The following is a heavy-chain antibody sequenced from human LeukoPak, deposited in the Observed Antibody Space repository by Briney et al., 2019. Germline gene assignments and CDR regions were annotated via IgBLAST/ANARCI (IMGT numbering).Heavy chain of an antibody. CDR3: ASFTGYVVLDY. CDR2: ISYDGSNK. V-gene: IGHV3-30*04. J-gene: IGHJ4*02. CDR1: GFTFSSYA. Sequence: GRSLRLSCAASGFTFSSYAMHWVRQAPGKGLEWVAVISYDGSNKYYADSVKGRFTISRDNSQNTLYLQMNSLRAEDTAVYYCASFTGYVVLDYWGQGTLVTVSS. D-gene: IGHD2-21*01.